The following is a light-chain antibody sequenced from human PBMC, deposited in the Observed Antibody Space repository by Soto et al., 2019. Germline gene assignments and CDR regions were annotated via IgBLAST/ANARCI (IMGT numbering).Light chain of an antibody. CDR2: GAS. V-gene: IGKV3-20*01. Sequence: EIVLTQSPGTLSLSPGERATLSCRASQSVSSSYLAWYQQKPGQAPRLLIYGASSRATGIPDRFSGSGSGTDFTLTISGLEFEDFAVYYCQHYGSSPLTFGGGTKVEIK. J-gene: IGKJ4*01. CDR1: QSVSSSY. CDR3: QHYGSSPLT.